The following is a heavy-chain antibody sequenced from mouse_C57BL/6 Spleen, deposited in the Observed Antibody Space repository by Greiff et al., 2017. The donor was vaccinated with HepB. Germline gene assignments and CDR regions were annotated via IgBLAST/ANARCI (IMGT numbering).Heavy chain of an antibody. CDR1: GYTFTSYW. J-gene: IGHJ4*01. V-gene: IGHV1-69*01. D-gene: IGHD3-1*01. Sequence: QVQLQQPGAELVMPGASVKLSCKASGYTFTSYWMHWVKQRPGQGLEWIGEIDPSDSYTNYNQKFKGKSTLTVDKSSSTAYMQLSSLTSEDSAVYYCAKGYDYDAMDYWGQGTSVTVSS. CDR2: IDPSDSYT. CDR3: AKGYDYDAMDY.